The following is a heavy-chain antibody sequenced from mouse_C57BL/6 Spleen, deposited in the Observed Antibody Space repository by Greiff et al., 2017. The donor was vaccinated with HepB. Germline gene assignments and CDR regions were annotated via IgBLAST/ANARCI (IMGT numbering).Heavy chain of an antibody. J-gene: IGHJ4*01. V-gene: IGHV5-9-1*02. CDR2: ISSGGDYI. D-gene: IGHD1-1*01. Sequence: EVKLLESGEGLVKPGGSLKLSCAASGFTFSSYAMSWVRQTPEKRLEWVAYISSGGDYIYYADTVKGRFTISRDNARNTLYLQMSSLKSEDTAMYYCTRPVVENYAMDYWGQGTSVTVSS. CDR3: TRPVVENYAMDY. CDR1: GFTFSSYA.